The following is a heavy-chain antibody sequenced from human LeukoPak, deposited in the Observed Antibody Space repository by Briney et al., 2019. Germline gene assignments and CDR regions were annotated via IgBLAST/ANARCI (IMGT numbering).Heavy chain of an antibody. Sequence: RSGGSLRLSCVASGFTFDDHDMSWVRHAPGKGLEWVSNINWNGGSTGYADSVKGRFTISRDNAKNSLYLQMNSLRAEDTAFYYWGREKRVGATAGGGLDYGGRGPLATASS. D-gene: IGHD1-26*01. CDR3: GREKRVGATAGGGLDY. CDR1: GFTFDDHD. CDR2: INWNGGST. J-gene: IGHJ4*02. V-gene: IGHV3-20*04.